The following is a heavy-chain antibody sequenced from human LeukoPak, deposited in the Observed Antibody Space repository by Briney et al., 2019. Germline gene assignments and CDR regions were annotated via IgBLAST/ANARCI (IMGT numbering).Heavy chain of an antibody. CDR2: IHSAGST. J-gene: IGHJ4*02. D-gene: IGHD4-11*01. CDR1: GFTVSSNY. Sequence: AGGSLRLSCAASGFTVSSNYMSWVRQAPGKGLEWVSLIHSAGSTYYTDSVKGRFTISRDNSKNTLYLQMNGLRAEDTAVYYCARDNYGTSWGQGTLVTVSS. CDR3: ARDNYGTS. V-gene: IGHV3-66*01.